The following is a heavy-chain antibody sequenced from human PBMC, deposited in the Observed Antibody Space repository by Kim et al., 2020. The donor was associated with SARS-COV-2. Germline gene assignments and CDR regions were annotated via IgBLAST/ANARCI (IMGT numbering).Heavy chain of an antibody. CDR1: RFTFSSYA. V-gene: IGHV3-23*01. CDR2: ISGSGGST. D-gene: IGHD2-15*01. Sequence: GGSLRLSCAVSRFTFSSYAMSWVRQAPGKGLEWVSAISGSGGSTYYADSVKGRFTISRDNSKNTLYLQMNSLRAEDTAVYYCAKSADVVVDATDDYYSGMDVWGQGTAVTV. J-gene: IGHJ6*01. CDR3: AKSADVVVDATDDYYSGMDV.